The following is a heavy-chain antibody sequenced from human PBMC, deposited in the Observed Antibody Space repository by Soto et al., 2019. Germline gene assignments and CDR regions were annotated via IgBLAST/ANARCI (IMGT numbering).Heavy chain of an antibody. CDR1: GGTFSSYA. D-gene: IGHD3-22*01. CDR2: IIPIFGTA. J-gene: IGHJ5*02. CDR3: ARENDSSGYFRLSFDP. V-gene: IGHV1-69*01. Sequence: QVPLVQSGAEVKKPGSSVKVSCKASGGTFSSYAISWVRQAPGQGLEWMGGIIPIFGTANYAQKFQGRVTITADESTSTAYMELSSLRSEDTAVYCCARENDSSGYFRLSFDPWGQGTLVTVSS.